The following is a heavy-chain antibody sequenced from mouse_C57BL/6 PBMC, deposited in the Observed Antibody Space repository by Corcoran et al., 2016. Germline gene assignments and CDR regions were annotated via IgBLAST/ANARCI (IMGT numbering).Heavy chain of an antibody. D-gene: IGHD1-1*01. CDR2: IYWDDDK. V-gene: IGHV8-12*01. CDR3: ARRDPTSYYGNSYNFFDY. Sequence: QVTLKESGPGILQSSQTLSLTCSFSGFSLSTSGMGVSWIRQPSGKGLEWLAHIYWDDDKRYIPSLKSRLTVSKDTSRNQVFLRITSVDTADTATYYCARRDPTSYYGNSYNFFDYWGQGTTLTVSS. CDR1: GFSLSTSGMG. J-gene: IGHJ2*01.